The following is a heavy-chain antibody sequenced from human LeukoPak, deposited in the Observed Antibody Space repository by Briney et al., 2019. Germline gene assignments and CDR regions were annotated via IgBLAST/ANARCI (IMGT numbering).Heavy chain of an antibody. J-gene: IGHJ4*02. D-gene: IGHD6-19*01. CDR2: IYYSGST. Sequence: SETLSLTCTVSGGSISSSSYYWGWIRQPPGKGLEWLGSIYYSGSTYYNPSLKSRVTISVDTSKNQFSLKLSSVTAADTAVYYCARQREAVADRLVYFDYWGQGTLVTVSS. CDR1: GGSISSSSYY. CDR3: ARQREAVADRLVYFDY. V-gene: IGHV4-39*01.